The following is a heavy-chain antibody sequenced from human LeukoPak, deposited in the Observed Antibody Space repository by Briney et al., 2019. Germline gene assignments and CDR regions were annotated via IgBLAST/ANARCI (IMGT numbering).Heavy chain of an antibody. CDR3: ARRPTHIAVAQRFSFDI. V-gene: IGHV4-59*08. CDR1: GGSISSYY. CDR2: IYYSGST. Sequence: SETLSLTCTVSGGSISSYYWSWIRQAPGKGLEWIGYIYYSGSTNYNPSLKSRVTISVDTSKNQFSLKLSSVTAADTAVYYCARRPTHIAVAQRFSFDIWGQGTMVTVSS. D-gene: IGHD6-19*01. J-gene: IGHJ3*02.